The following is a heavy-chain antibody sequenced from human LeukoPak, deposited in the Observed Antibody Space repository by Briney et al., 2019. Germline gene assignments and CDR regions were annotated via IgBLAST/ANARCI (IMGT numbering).Heavy chain of an antibody. CDR2: ISSSGSTI. CDR3: ARSLYNPPWFDP. V-gene: IGHV3-11*01. D-gene: IGHD1-1*01. J-gene: IGHJ5*02. Sequence: TGGSLRLSCAASGFTFSDYYMSWIRQAPGKGLEWVSYISSSGSTIYYADSVKGRFTISRDNAKNSLYLQMNSLRAEDTAVYYCARSLYNPPWFDPWGQGTLVTVSS. CDR1: GFTFSDYY.